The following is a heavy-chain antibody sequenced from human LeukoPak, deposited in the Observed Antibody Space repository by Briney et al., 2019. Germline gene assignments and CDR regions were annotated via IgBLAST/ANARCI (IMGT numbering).Heavy chain of an antibody. CDR3: ARSRPYGSGSYFDY. Sequence: GASVKVPCKASGYTFTSYAMHWVRQAPGQRLEWMGWINAGNGNTKYSQKFQGRVTITRDTSASTAYMELSSLRPEDTAVYYCARSRPYGSGSYFDYWGQGTLVTVSS. CDR2: INAGNGNT. CDR1: GYTFTSYA. D-gene: IGHD3-10*01. V-gene: IGHV1-3*01. J-gene: IGHJ4*02.